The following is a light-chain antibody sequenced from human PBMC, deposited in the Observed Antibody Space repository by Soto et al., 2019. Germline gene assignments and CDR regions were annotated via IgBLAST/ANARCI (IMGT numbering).Light chain of an antibody. J-gene: IGLJ1*01. CDR2: ENN. Sequence: QSALTQPPSVSAAPGQKVTISCSGSSSNIGKNYVSWYQQLPGTAPKLLIFENNKRPSGIPDRFSASKSGTSATLAITGLQTGDAADYYCGTWDNSLSLPYVFGTGTKVTVL. CDR3: GTWDNSLSLPYV. CDR1: SSNIGKNY. V-gene: IGLV1-51*02.